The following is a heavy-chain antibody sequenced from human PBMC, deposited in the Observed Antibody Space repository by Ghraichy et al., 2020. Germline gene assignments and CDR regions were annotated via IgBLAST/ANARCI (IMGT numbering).Heavy chain of an antibody. CDR2: INPSGGST. V-gene: IGHV1-46*01. CDR1: GYTFTSYY. CDR3: ARRYCSGSSCSLDY. Sequence: ASVKVSCKASGYTFTSYYVHWVRQAPGQGLEWMGIINPSGGSTTYAQKLQGRVTMTRDTSTSTVYMALSSLTSEDTAVYFCARRYCSGSSCSLDYWGQGTLVTVSS. D-gene: IGHD2-2*01. J-gene: IGHJ4*02.